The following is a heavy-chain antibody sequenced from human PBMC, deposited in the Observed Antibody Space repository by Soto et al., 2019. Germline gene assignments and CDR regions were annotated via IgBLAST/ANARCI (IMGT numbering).Heavy chain of an antibody. V-gene: IGHV3-23*01. J-gene: IGHJ4*02. Sequence: EVQLLESGGGVVQPGGSLRLSCVASGFNFKKFAMSWVHQAPGEGLEWVSGISCCGGSTSYADSVKGRFSIARDDSTNTLSLQMNNLRVEDTAQYYCAKADGEQWLLPHLDKWGQGTLVTVS. CDR1: GFNFKKFA. CDR3: AKADGEQWLLPHLDK. D-gene: IGHD6-19*01. CDR2: ISCCGGST.